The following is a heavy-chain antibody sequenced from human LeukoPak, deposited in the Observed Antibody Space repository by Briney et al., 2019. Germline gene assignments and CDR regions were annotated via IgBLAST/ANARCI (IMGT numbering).Heavy chain of an antibody. CDR3: ATSGVGATGLFDY. D-gene: IGHD1-26*01. J-gene: IGHJ4*02. CDR2: IFYSGST. Sequence: SETLSLTCTVSGGSISSYYWSWIRQPPGKGLEWIGYIFYSGSTNYNPSLKSRVTISVDTSKNQFSLKLSSVTAADTAVYYCATSGVGATGLFDYWGQGTLVTVSS. CDR1: GGSISSYY. V-gene: IGHV4-59*12.